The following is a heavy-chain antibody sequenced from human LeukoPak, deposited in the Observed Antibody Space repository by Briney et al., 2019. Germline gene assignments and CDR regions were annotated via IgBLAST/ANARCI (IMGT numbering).Heavy chain of an antibody. CDR2: ISTSGGTI. D-gene: IGHD6-13*01. J-gene: IGHJ4*02. Sequence: QPGGSLRLSCAASGFNFSSYEMIWVRQAPGKGLEWISYISTSGGTIYYGDSVEGRFTISRDNTKNSLYLQMNSLRAEDTAVYYCGRGDYASSWYLDHWGQGTLVSVSS. V-gene: IGHV3-48*03. CDR3: GRGDYASSWYLDH. CDR1: GFNFSSYE.